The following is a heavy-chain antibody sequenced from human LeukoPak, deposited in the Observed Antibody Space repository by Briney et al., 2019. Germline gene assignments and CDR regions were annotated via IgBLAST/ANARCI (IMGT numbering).Heavy chain of an antibody. CDR3: ARDQGYTSSPYYFDY. Sequence: ASVRLSCKASGYIFTSYGISWVRQAPGQGLEWMSWISSYNGNTDYAQTLQGRVTMTTDTSTSTAYMELRSLRSDDTAVYYCARDQGYTSSPYYFDYWGQGSLVTVSS. D-gene: IGHD6-13*01. CDR2: ISSYNGNT. V-gene: IGHV1-18*04. J-gene: IGHJ4*02. CDR1: GYIFTSYG.